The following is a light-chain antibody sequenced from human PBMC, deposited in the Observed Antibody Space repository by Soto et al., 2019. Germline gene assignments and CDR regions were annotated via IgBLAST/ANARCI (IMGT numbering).Light chain of an antibody. J-gene: IGLJ1*01. Sequence: QSALTQPASVSGSPGQSITIYSTRNSSDVGTYNLVSWYQHHPGKAPKLMIYEGSKRPSGVSNRFSGSKSGNTASLTISGLQAEDEADYYCCSYAGSSTDVFGTGTKLTVL. CDR3: CSYAGSSTDV. CDR2: EGS. CDR1: SSDVGTYNL. V-gene: IGLV2-23*01.